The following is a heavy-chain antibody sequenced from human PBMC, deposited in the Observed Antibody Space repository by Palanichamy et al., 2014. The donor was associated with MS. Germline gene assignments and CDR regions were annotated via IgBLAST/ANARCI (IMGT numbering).Heavy chain of an antibody. CDR1: GYSFTSYG. D-gene: IGHD3-9*01. J-gene: IGHJ4*02. V-gene: IGHV1-18*04. Sequence: QVQLVESGPEVKKPGASVKVSCKTSGYSFTSYGISWVRQAPGQRLEWIGWISAYNENTDYAPKFQGRVLMTTDPSTTTAYMELTRLRSDDTAIYYCARDLRSFDWTSPPYYFEYWGQGALVTVSS. CDR2: ISAYNENT. CDR3: ARDLRSFDWTSPPYYFEY.